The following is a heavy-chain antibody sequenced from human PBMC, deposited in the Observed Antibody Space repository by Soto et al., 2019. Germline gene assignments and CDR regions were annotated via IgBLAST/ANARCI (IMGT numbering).Heavy chain of an antibody. J-gene: IGHJ4*02. Sequence: PSQTLSLTCAISGDSVSSNSAALNLIRQSPSRGLEWLGRTYYRSKWYNDYAVSVKSRITINPDTSKNQFSLQLNSVTPEDTAVYYCARDGVWPDDLGYCSSTSCYYFDYWGQGTLVTVSS. CDR1: GDSVSSNSAA. CDR2: TYYRSKWYN. D-gene: IGHD2-2*01. CDR3: ARDGVWPDDLGYCSSTSCYYFDY. V-gene: IGHV6-1*01.